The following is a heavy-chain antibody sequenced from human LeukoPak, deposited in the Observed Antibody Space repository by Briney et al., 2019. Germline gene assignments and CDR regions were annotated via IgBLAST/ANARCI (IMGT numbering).Heavy chain of an antibody. CDR3: AREVGAQNYYFDY. Sequence: SVNVSCTASGGTFSIYAISWVRQAPGQGLEWMGGIIPIFGTTNYAQKFQGRVTITADESTSTAYMELSSLRSEDTAVYYCAREVGAQNYYFDYWGQGTLVTVSS. V-gene: IGHV1-69*13. J-gene: IGHJ4*02. CDR1: GGTFSIYA. CDR2: IIPIFGTT. D-gene: IGHD1-26*01.